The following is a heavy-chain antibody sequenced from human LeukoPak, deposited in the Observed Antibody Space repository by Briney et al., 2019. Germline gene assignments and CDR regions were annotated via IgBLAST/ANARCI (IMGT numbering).Heavy chain of an antibody. CDR2: IYPGDSDT. V-gene: IGHV5-51*01. Sequence: GESLKISCKGSGYSFTNNWIGWVRQMPGKGLEWMGIIYPGDSDTRYGPSFQGQVTISADKSISTAYLQWSSLKASDTAMYYCARHGGGGSGGNSGFDYRGQGTLVTVSS. CDR3: ARHGGGGSGGNSGFDY. CDR1: GYSFTNNW. D-gene: IGHD4-23*01. J-gene: IGHJ4*02.